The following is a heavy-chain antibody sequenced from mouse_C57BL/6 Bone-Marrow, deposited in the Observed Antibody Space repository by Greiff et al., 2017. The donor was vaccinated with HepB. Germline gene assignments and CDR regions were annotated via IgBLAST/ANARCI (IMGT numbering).Heavy chain of an antibody. CDR3: TRFAV. CDR1: GYSFTGYY. V-gene: IGHV1-42*01. Sequence: EVQLQQSGPELVKPGASVKISCKASGYSFTGYYMNWVKQSPEKSLEWIGEINPSTGGTTYNQKFKAKATLTVDKSSSTAYMQLKSLTSEDSAVYYCTRFAVGGRGTALTVSA. CDR2: INPSTGGT. J-gene: IGHJ2*01.